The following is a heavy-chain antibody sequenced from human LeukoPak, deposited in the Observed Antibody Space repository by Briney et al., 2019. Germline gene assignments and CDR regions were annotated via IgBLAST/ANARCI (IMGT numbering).Heavy chain of an antibody. D-gene: IGHD1-7*01. CDR1: GFTFSSYS. J-gene: IGHJ4*02. V-gene: IGHV3-21*01. CDR2: ISSSSSYI. CDR3: ARDDRTTPADY. Sequence: GGSLRLSCAASGFTFSSYSMNWVRQAPGKGLEWVSSISSSSSYIYYADSVKGRFTISRDNAKNSLNLQMNSLRAEDTAVYYCARDDRTTPADYWGQGTLVTVSS.